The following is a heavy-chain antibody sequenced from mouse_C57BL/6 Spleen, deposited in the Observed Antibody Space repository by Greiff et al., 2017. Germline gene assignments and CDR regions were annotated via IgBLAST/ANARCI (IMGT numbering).Heavy chain of an antibody. J-gene: IGHJ2*01. Sequence: EVKLMESGPGLVKPSQSLSLTCSVTGYSITSGYYWNWIRQFPGNKLEWMGYISYDGSNNYNPSLKNRISITRDTSKNQFFLKLNSVTTEDTATYYCARDPTTVVAKNYFDYWGQGTTLTVSS. CDR3: ARDPTTVVAKNYFDY. V-gene: IGHV3-6*01. CDR1: GYSITSGYY. CDR2: ISYDGSN. D-gene: IGHD1-1*01.